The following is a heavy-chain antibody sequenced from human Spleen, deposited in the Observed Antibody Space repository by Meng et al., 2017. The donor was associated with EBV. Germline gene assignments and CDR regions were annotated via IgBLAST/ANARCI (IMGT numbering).Heavy chain of an antibody. J-gene: IGHJ4*02. D-gene: IGHD1-14*01. V-gene: IGHV3-74*01. Sequence: VQLVESGGTLVRPGGSLTLSCAASEFTLSRYWMHWVRQAPGQGLLWVSRINEHGSITNYADSVKGRFTISRDNAKNTLYLQMTSLRPEDTGVYFCSRDLAGSDDFWGQGTLVTVSS. CDR3: SRDLAGSDDF. CDR1: EFTLSRYW. CDR2: INEHGSIT.